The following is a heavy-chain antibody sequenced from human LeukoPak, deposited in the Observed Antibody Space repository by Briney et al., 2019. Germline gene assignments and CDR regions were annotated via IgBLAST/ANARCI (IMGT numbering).Heavy chain of an antibody. CDR2: IYHSGNT. CDR3: ARQGKGDY. CDR1: GYSISSGYY. Sequence: SETLSLTCTVSGYSISSGYYWAWIRQPPGKGLQWIGNIYHSGNTYYNPSLKSRVSISVDTSKNQFSLRLTSVTAADTAVYYCARQGKGDYWGQGTLVTVSS. J-gene: IGHJ4*02. V-gene: IGHV4-38-2*02.